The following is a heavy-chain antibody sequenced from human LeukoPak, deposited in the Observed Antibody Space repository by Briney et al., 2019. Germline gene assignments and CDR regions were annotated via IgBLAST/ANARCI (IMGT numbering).Heavy chain of an antibody. CDR1: GFTFSSYA. V-gene: IGHV3-23*01. D-gene: IGHD5-18*01. CDR3: AKGLAGVWLRDAFDI. J-gene: IGHJ3*02. CDR2: FSGSGGST. Sequence: PGGSLRLPCAASGFTFSSYAMSWVRQAPGKGLEWVSAFSGSGGSTYYADSVKGRFTISRDNSKNTLYLQMNSLRAEDTAVYYCAKGLAGVWLRDAFDIWGQGTMVTVSS.